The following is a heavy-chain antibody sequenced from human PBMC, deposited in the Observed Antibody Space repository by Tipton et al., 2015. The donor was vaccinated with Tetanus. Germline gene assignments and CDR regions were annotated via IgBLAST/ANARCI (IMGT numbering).Heavy chain of an antibody. CDR1: DGSSRNYY. J-gene: IGHJ3*02. CDR2: IHHSGLA. D-gene: IGHD4-11*01. Sequence: TLSLTCSVSDGSSRNYYWSWIRQPPGKGLEWIAFIHHSGLAFSKPSLKSRVSISIDTSQNQFSLRLTSVTAADTAVYFCARNVYTVTNDAFDIWGHGTLVNVSS. CDR3: ARNVYTVTNDAFDI. V-gene: IGHV4-30-4*01.